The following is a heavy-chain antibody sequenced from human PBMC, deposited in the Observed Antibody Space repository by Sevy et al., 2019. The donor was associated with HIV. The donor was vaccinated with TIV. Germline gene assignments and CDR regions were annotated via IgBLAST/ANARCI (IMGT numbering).Heavy chain of an antibody. D-gene: IGHD3-22*01. CDR2: IWNDGSNK. CDR3: VRGGDFNDRSAKRDFDY. J-gene: IGHJ4*02. CDR1: GFTFSNYG. V-gene: IGHV3-33*01. Sequence: GGSLRLSCAASGFTFSNYGMHWVRQAPGKGLEWLAVIWNDGSNKYYADSVKGRFTISRDNSKNTQYLQMNSLRVEDTAVYFTVRGGDFNDRSAKRDFDYWGQGTLVTVSS.